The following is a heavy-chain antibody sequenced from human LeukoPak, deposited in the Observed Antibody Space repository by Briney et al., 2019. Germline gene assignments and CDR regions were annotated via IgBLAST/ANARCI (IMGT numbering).Heavy chain of an antibody. D-gene: IGHD6-13*01. CDR1: GFTFSSYA. CDR3: AKDISSSSWYLSAYYYYGMDV. Sequence: GGSLRLSCVASGFTFSSYAMSWVRQAPGQALEWVSAISGSGVKTYYADSVKGRFTTSRDSSKNTLSLQINSLRAEDTALYYCAKDISSSSWYLSAYYYYGMDVWGQGTTVTVSS. J-gene: IGHJ6*02. V-gene: IGHV3-23*01. CDR2: ISGSGVKT.